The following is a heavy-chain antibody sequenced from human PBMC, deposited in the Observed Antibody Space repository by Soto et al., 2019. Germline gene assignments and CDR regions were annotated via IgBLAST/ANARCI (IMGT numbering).Heavy chain of an antibody. V-gene: IGHV1-46*01. CDR2: INPNGGST. CDR3: ARSDSSGHIPLLQSTSVFDY. D-gene: IGHD3-22*01. CDR1: GYTFSSYY. Sequence: ASVNVSCKASGYTFSSYYIHWVRQAPGQGLEWIGIINPNGGSTNYAQNFKGRLTMTRDTSTGTVYMELSRLRSDDTAVYYCARSDSSGHIPLLQSTSVFDYWGQGTLVTVSS. J-gene: IGHJ4*02.